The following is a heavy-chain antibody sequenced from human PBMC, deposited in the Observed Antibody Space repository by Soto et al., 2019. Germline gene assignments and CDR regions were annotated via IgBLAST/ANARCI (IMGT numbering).Heavy chain of an antibody. D-gene: IGHD3-16*01. CDR3: AQRLRMIVPFDY. Sequence: QITLKESGPTLVKPTQTLALTCTFSGFSLTTNGVGVGWFRQPPGKALQWLALIYWDDDRRYSPSLTSRLAITKDASKNQVVLTLAIVDPVDTATYYGAQRLRMIVPFDYWGQGTLVTVSS. CDR1: GFSLTTNGVG. J-gene: IGHJ4*02. CDR2: IYWDDDR. V-gene: IGHV2-5*02.